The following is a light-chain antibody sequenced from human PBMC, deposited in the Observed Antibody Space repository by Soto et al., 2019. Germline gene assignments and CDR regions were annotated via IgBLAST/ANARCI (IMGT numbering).Light chain of an antibody. J-gene: IGLJ1*01. CDR2: EVS. V-gene: IGLV2-14*01. CDR3: SLYPSSSTLEV. CDR1: SSDVGGYNY. Sequence: QSALTQPASVSGAPGQSITISCTGTSSDVGGYNYVSWYQQHPGKAPKLMIYEVSNRPSGVSNRFSGSKSGNTASLTISGLQAEDEADYYCSLYPSSSTLEVFGTGTQVTVL.